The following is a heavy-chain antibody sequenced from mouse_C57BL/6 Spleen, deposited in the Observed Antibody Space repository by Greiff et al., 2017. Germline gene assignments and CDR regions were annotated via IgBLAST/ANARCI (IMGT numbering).Heavy chain of an antibody. D-gene: IGHD2-5*01. V-gene: IGHV1-59*01. Sequence: QVQLQQPGAELVRPGTSVKLSCKASGYTFTSYWMHWVKQRPGQGLEWIGVIDPSDSYTNYNQKFKGKATLTVDTSSSTAYMQLSNLTSEDSAVYYCARGSDSNKRGYYFDYWGQGTTLTVSS. CDR3: ARGSDSNKRGYYFDY. CDR2: IDPSDSYT. CDR1: GYTFTSYW. J-gene: IGHJ2*01.